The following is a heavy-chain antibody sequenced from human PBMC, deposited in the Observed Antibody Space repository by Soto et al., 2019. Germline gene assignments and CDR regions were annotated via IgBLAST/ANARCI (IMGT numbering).Heavy chain of an antibody. Sequence: ASVKVSCKASGYTFTGYGISWVRQAPGQGLEWMGWISAYNGNTNYAQKFQGWVTMTRDTSISTAHMELSRLRSEDTAVYYCARGGPDFDWLSPQGYWGQGTLVTVSS. J-gene: IGHJ4*02. V-gene: IGHV1-18*01. CDR2: ISAYNGNT. CDR3: ARGGPDFDWLSPQGY. CDR1: GYTFTGYG. D-gene: IGHD3-9*01.